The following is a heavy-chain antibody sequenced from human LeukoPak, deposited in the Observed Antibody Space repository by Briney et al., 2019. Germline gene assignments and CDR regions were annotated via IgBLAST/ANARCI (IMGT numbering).Heavy chain of an antibody. CDR2: IQPSSGRT. V-gene: IGHV1-46*04. J-gene: IGHJ4*01. Sequence: ASVKVSCKATGYTFTNYKMHWVRQAPGQGLEWMGIIQPSSGRTTYAQKMQGRVTMTRDTSTSTVNMELSSPRSEDTAVYYCARDFDGYWSFDYWGQGTLVTVSS. D-gene: IGHD3-22*01. CDR1: GYTFTNYK. CDR3: ARDFDGYWSFDY.